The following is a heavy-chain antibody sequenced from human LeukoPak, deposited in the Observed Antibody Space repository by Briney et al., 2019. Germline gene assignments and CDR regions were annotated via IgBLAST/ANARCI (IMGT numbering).Heavy chain of an antibody. D-gene: IGHD3-3*01. CDR2: IRSKANSYAT. V-gene: IGHV3-73*01. CDR3: TFFGGIDY. Sequence: GGSLKPSCAASGSTFSGSAMHWVRQASGKGLEWVGRIRSKANSYATAYAASVKGRFTISRDDSKNTAYLQMNSLKTEDTAVYYCTFFGGIDYWGQGTLVTVSS. CDR1: GSTFSGSA. J-gene: IGHJ4*02.